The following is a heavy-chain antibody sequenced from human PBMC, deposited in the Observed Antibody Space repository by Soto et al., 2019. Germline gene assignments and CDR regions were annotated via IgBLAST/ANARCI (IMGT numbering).Heavy chain of an antibody. D-gene: IGHD1-20*01. J-gene: IGHJ6*03. CDR2: IKSKTDGGTT. V-gene: IGHV3-15*01. Sequence: GGSLRLSCAASGFTFSNAWMSWVRQAPGKGLEWVDRIKSKTDGGTTDYAAPVKGRFTISRDDSKNTLYLQMNSLKTEDTAVYYCTTDVRYLDYYMDVWGKGTTVTVSS. CDR1: GFTFSNAW. CDR3: TTDVRYLDYYMDV.